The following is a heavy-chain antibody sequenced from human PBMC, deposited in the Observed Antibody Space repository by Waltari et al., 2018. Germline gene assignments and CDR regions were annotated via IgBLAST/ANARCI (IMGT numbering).Heavy chain of an antibody. V-gene: IGHV1-69*01. CDR3: ARAIVRGDSSGYYYF. D-gene: IGHD3-22*01. Sequence: QVQLVQSGAAVKKPGSSVKVSCQASGGTFRSYATGWVRPAPGQGLEWMGGIIPIFGTANYAQKFQGRVTITADESTSTAYMELSSLRSEDTAVYYCARAIVRGDSSGYYYFWGQGTLVTVSS. CDR2: IIPIFGTA. CDR1: GGTFRSYA. J-gene: IGHJ4*02.